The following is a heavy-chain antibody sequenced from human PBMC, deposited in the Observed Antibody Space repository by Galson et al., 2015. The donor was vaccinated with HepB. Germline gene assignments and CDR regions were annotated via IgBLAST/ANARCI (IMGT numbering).Heavy chain of an antibody. Sequence: QSGAEVKKPGESLKISCKGSGYSFTSYWIGWVRQMPGKGLEWMGIIYPGDSDTRYSPSFQGQVTISADKSISTAYLQWSSLKASDTAMYYCARHSTGGYSSGWYDRAPGSIIGPIDYWGQGTLVTVSS. D-gene: IGHD6-19*01. J-gene: IGHJ4*02. CDR2: IYPGDSDT. V-gene: IGHV5-51*01. CDR1: GYSFTSYW. CDR3: ARHSTGGYSSGWYDRAPGSIIGPIDY.